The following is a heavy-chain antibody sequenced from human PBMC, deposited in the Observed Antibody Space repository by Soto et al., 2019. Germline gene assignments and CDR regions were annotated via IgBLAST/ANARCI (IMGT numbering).Heavy chain of an antibody. CDR2: IYYSGST. D-gene: IGHD5-12*01. J-gene: IGHJ4*02. CDR3: ARPLGDGYNHFDS. V-gene: IGHV4-39*01. Sequence: QLQLQESGPGLVKPSETLSLTCTVSGGSISSSSYYWGWIRQPPGKGLEWIGSIYYSGSTYYNPSPPSRVAGSVDPATHQFSRKLSSVTAADTAVYYCARPLGDGYNHFDSWGQGTLVTVSS. CDR1: GGSISSSSYY.